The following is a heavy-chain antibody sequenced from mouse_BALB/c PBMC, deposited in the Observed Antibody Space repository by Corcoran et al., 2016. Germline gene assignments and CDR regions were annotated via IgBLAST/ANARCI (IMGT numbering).Heavy chain of an antibody. CDR2: IDPANGNT. CDR1: GVTITDSY. J-gene: IGHJ1*01. V-gene: IGHV14-3*02. CDR3: ARWDSYFYV. Sequence: VQLQQSTSALVNPGASVKVSCTASGVTITDSYMHWVNQRPEQGLERSGRIDPANGNTKYEPKCQGQATITTDTSSNTAYLQLSSLTSEDTAVYYGARWDSYFYVCGAGTTVTVSS.